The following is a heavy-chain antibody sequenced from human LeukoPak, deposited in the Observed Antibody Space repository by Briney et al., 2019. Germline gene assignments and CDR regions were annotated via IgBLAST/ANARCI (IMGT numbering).Heavy chain of an antibody. CDR1: GGSISSYY. J-gene: IGHJ4*02. V-gene: IGHV4-59*01. CDR3: VRDNYGGNSGFDY. D-gene: IGHD4-23*01. Sequence: SETLSLTCTVSGGSISSYYWSWIRQPPGKGLEWIGYIYYSGSTNYNPSLKSRVTTSVDTSKNQFSLKLSSVTAADTAVYYCVRDNYGGNSGFDYWGQGTLVTVSS. CDR2: IYYSGST.